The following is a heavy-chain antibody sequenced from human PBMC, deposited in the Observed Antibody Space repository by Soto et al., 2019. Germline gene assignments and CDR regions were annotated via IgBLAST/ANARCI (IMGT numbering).Heavy chain of an antibody. J-gene: IGHJ4*02. CDR2: IYYSGST. CDR1: GGSVSSGSYY. Sequence: PSETLSPTCTVSGGSVSSGSYYWSWIRQPPGKGLECVGYIYYSGSTNYNPSLKSRVTISVDTSKNQFSLKLSSVTAADTAVYYCARFTSCWGLVSYFDYWGQGTLVTVSS. V-gene: IGHV4-61*01. D-gene: IGHD2-2*01. CDR3: ARFTSCWGLVSYFDY.